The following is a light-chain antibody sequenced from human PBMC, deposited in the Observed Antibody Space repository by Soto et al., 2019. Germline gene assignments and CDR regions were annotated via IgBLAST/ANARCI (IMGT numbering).Light chain of an antibody. CDR1: QSVSGY. J-gene: IGKJ4*01. Sequence: EIVLTQSPATLSLSPGERATLSCRASQSVSGYLAWYQQKPGQAPRLLIYDGSHRAAGIPSRFSGSGSGTDFTLTISGLEPEDFATYYCQQLNSYPSSTFGGGTKVDIK. V-gene: IGKV3-11*01. CDR2: DGS. CDR3: QQLNSYPSST.